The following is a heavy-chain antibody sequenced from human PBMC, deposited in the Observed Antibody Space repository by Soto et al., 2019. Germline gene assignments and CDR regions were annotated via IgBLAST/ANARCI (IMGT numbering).Heavy chain of an antibody. V-gene: IGHV4-30-4*01. J-gene: IGHJ6*02. CDR1: GGSISSGDDF. Sequence: QVQLQESGPGLVKPSQTLSLTGTVSGGSISSGDDFWTWIPQPPGKGLEWIGYIYYSGSTYYNPSLKSRLTMSVDTSKNQFSLKLSSVTAADTAVYYCARDRAKWKDYYYYGMDVWGQGTTVTVSS. D-gene: IGHD1-20*01. CDR3: ARDRAKWKDYYYYGMDV. CDR2: IYYSGST.